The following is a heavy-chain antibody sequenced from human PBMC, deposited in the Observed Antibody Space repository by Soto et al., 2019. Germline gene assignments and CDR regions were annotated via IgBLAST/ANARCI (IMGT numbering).Heavy chain of an antibody. D-gene: IGHD4-17*01. CDR2: IYYCGST. CDR1: GGSISSGNYY. Sequence: TLSLTCTVSGGSISSGNYYWSWIRQHPGKGLEWIGYIYYCGSTYYNPSLKSRVSISVDTSKNQFSLKLSSVTAADTAVYYCARDGRNYGDYFDYWGQGTLVTVSS. V-gene: IGHV4-31*03. CDR3: ARDGRNYGDYFDY. J-gene: IGHJ4*02.